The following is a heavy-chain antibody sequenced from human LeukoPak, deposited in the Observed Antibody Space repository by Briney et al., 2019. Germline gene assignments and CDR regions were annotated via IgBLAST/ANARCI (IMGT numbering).Heavy chain of an antibody. CDR2: IYYSGST. D-gene: IGHD3-22*01. V-gene: IGHV4-39*07. J-gene: IGHJ5*02. Sequence: SETLSLTCTVSGYSISSSSYYWGWIRQPPGKGLEWIGSIYYSGSTYYNPSLKSRVTISVDTSKNQFSLKLSSVTAADTAVYYCARDLLADYYDSSGYLNWFDPWGQGTLVTVSS. CDR1: GYSISSSSYY. CDR3: ARDLLADYYDSSGYLNWFDP.